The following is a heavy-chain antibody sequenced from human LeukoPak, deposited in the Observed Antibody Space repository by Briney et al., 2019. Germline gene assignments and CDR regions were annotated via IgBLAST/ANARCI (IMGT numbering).Heavy chain of an antibody. V-gene: IGHV4-30-4*01. D-gene: IGHD2-2*01. CDR3: ARVGCSSTSCRTRPYYFDY. J-gene: IGHJ4*02. Sequence: PSETLSLTCTVSGGSISSGDYCWSWIRQPPGKGLEWIGYIYYSGSTYYNPSLKSRVTISVDTSKNQFSLKLSSVTAADTAVYYCARVGCSSTSCRTRPYYFDYWGQGTLVTVSS. CDR1: GGSISSGDYC. CDR2: IYYSGST.